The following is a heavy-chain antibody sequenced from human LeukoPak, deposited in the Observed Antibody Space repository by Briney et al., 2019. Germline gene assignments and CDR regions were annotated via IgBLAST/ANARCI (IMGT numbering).Heavy chain of an antibody. D-gene: IGHD1-1*01. Sequence: SETLSLTCTVSGGSISSYYWSWIRQPPGKGLEWIGYIYYSGSTNYNPSLKSRVTISVDTSKNQFSLKLSSVTAADTAVYYCASYGRRSTTPNWILWGQGTLVTVSS. CDR2: IYYSGST. J-gene: IGHJ4*02. V-gene: IGHV4-59*08. CDR3: ASYGRRSTTPNWIL. CDR1: GGSISSYY.